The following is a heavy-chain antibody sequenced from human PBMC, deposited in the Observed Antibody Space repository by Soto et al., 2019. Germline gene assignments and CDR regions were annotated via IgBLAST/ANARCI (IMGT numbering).Heavy chain of an antibody. CDR2: IWYDGSNK. D-gene: IGHD4-17*01. Sequence: GGSLRLSCAASGFTFSSYGMHWVRQAPGKGLEWVAVIWYDGSNKYYADSVKGRFTISRDNSKNTLYLQMNSLRAEDTAVYYCARDDYGGNSEDYYYGMDVWGQGTTVTVSS. J-gene: IGHJ6*02. V-gene: IGHV3-33*01. CDR1: GFTFSSYG. CDR3: ARDDYGGNSEDYYYGMDV.